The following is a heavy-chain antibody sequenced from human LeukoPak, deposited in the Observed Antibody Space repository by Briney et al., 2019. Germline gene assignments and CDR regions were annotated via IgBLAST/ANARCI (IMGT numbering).Heavy chain of an antibody. CDR2: IDPDGTTK. V-gene: IGHV3-74*01. CDR1: GFSFGPYW. D-gene: IGHD3-3*01. CDR3: ARVYFDFWTGYLDWYFDL. J-gene: IGHJ2*01. Sequence: GGSLRLSCAASGFSFGPYWMHWVRQAPGKGLVWVSRIDPDGTTKNYADSVKGRFTISRDNAENTLYLQMNSLRVEDTAVYYCARVYFDFWTGYLDWYFDLWGRGTLVTVSS.